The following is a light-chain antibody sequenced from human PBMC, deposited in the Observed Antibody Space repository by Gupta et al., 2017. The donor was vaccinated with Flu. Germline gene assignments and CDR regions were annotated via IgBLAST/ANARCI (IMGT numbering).Light chain of an antibody. CDR1: QSVSSN. J-gene: IGKJ1*01. V-gene: IGKV3-15*01. Sequence: EIVMTQSPATLSVSPGERATLSCRASQSVSSNLAWYQQKPGQAPMLLIYGASTRATGIPARFSGSASGTEFTLTISSLQSEDFAVYYCQHYNNWPPRTFGQGTKLEIK. CDR2: GAS. CDR3: QHYNNWPPRT.